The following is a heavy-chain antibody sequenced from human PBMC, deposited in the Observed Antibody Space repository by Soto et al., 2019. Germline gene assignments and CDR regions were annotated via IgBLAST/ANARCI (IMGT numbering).Heavy chain of an antibody. CDR2: IIPIFGTA. CDR3: ARGGHEWLDQRPPFDP. Sequence: ASVKVSCKASGGTFSSYAISWVRQAPGQGLEWMGGIIPIFGTANYAQKFQGRVTITADESTSTAYMELSSLRSEDTAVYYCARGGHEWLDQRPPFDPWGQGTLVTVSS. V-gene: IGHV1-69*13. CDR1: GGTFSSYA. J-gene: IGHJ5*02. D-gene: IGHD6-19*01.